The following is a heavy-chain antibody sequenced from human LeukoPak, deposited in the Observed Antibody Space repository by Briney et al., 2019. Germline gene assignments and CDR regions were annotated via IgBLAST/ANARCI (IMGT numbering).Heavy chain of an antibody. CDR2: ISANNGDT. Sequence: GASVKVSCKASGYIFTSYGISWVQQAPGQGLEWMGWISANNGDTDYPQNLQGRVTMTTDTYTSTAYMELRSLRSDDTALYYCARESHKTREDYWGQGTLVTVSS. V-gene: IGHV1-18*01. J-gene: IGHJ4*02. D-gene: IGHD1-1*01. CDR1: GYIFTSYG. CDR3: ARESHKTREDY.